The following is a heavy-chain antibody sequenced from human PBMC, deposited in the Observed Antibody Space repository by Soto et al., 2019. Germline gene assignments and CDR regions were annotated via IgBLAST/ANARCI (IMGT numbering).Heavy chain of an antibody. Sequence: PGGSLRLSCAASGFSLRSFGVHWVRQAPGKGLEWVAVIWNDGNNRRYGDSVRGRFTVSSDNSKKTVYLQMDSLRGEDTAMYYCARDRELGRTSPYFDFGGQGSLVTVS. CDR1: GFSLRSFG. CDR2: IWNDGNNR. J-gene: IGHJ4*02. D-gene: IGHD1-26*01. CDR3: ARDRELGRTSPYFDF. V-gene: IGHV3-33*01.